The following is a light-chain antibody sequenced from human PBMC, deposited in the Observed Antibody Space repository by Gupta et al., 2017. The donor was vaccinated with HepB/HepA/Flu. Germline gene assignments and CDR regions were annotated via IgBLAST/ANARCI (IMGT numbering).Light chain of an antibody. CDR2: DVS. Sequence: QSALPPPAPVPGSPGQSITISCTGTSSDVGGYNYVSWYQQHPGKAPKLMIYDVSNRPSGVSNRFSGSKSGNTASLTISGLQAEDEADYYCSSYSSGSRVFGGGTKLTVL. V-gene: IGLV2-14*01. CDR3: SSYSSGSRV. CDR1: SSDVGGYNY. J-gene: IGLJ2*01.